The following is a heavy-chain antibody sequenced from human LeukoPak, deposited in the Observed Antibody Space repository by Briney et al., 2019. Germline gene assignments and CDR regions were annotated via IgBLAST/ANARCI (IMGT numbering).Heavy chain of an antibody. CDR3: ARHCSSTSCPIDY. CDR1: GYTFTSYD. V-gene: IGHV1-8*01. J-gene: IGHJ4*02. D-gene: IGHD2-2*01. CDR2: TNPNSGNT. Sequence: ASVKVSCKASGYTFTSYDINWVRQATGQGLEWMGWTNPNSGNTGYAQKFQGRVTMTRNTSISTAYMKLSSLRSEDTAVYYCARHCSSTSCPIDYWGQGTLVTVSS.